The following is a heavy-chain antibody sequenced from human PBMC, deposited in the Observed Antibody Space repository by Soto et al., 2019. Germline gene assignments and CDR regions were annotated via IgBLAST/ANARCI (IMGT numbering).Heavy chain of an antibody. CDR2: ISSSSSYI. Sequence: GSLRLSCAASGFTFSSYSMNWVRQAPGKGLEWVSSISSSSSYIYYADSVKGRFTISRDNAKNSLYLQMNSLRAEDTAVYYCARDGFLEWLLENYYYGMDVWGQGTTVTVSS. D-gene: IGHD3-3*01. CDR3: ARDGFLEWLLENYYYGMDV. CDR1: GFTFSSYS. V-gene: IGHV3-21*01. J-gene: IGHJ6*02.